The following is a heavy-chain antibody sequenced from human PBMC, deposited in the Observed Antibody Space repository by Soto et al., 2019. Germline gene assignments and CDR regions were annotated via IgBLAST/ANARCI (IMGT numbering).Heavy chain of an antibody. CDR1: GGSISSGCYY. CDR2: IYYSGST. V-gene: IGHV4-31*03. Sequence: PSETLSLTSTVSGGSISSGCYYWSWIHQHPGQGLEWIGYIYYSGSTYYNPSLKSRVTISVDTSKNQFSLKLSSVTAADTAVYYCARQTSYCSGGSCYYWFDPWGQGTLVTVSS. CDR3: ARQTSYCSGGSCYYWFDP. J-gene: IGHJ5*02. D-gene: IGHD2-15*01.